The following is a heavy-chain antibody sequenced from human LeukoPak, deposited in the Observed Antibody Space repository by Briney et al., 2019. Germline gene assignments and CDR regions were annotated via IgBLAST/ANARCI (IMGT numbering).Heavy chain of an antibody. CDR2: INTSGST. CDR3: ARSRGTTLVTRFDY. J-gene: IGHJ4*02. CDR1: GGSISNYY. D-gene: IGHD5-18*01. V-gene: IGHV4-4*07. Sequence: PSETLSLTCTVSGGSISNYYWSWIRQPAGKGLEWIGRINTSGSTDCNPSLKSRVTMSVDTAKNQFSLNLSSLTAADTAVYYCARSRGTTLVTRFDYWGQGTLVTVSS.